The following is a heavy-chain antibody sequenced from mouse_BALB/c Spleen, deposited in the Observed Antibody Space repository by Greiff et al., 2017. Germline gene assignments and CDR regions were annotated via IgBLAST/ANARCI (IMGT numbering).Heavy chain of an antibody. Sequence: VQLQQSGPELVKPGASVKMSCKASGYTFTSYVMHWVKQKPGQGLEWIGYINPYNDGTKYNEKFKGKATLTSDKSSSTAYMELSSLTSEDSAVYYCARDGNYVPAWFAYWGQGTLVTVSA. CDR3: ARDGNYVPAWFAY. CDR1: GYTFTSYV. CDR2: INPYNDGT. D-gene: IGHD2-1*01. J-gene: IGHJ3*01. V-gene: IGHV1-14*01.